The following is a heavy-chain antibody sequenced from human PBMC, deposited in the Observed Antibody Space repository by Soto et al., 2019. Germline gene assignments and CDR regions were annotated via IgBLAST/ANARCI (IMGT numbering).Heavy chain of an antibody. J-gene: IGHJ3*02. CDR3: AKEKQDILTGYLPFI. V-gene: IGHV3-23*01. CDR1: GVTISDYC. Sequence: GGSLILSTAASGVTISDYCMNSVRPAPGKGLEWVSAISGRGGSTYYADSVKGRFTISRDNSKNTLYLQMNSLRAEDTAVYYCAKEKQDILTGYLPFIWGQGTRVSVS. CDR2: ISGRGGST. D-gene: IGHD3-9*01.